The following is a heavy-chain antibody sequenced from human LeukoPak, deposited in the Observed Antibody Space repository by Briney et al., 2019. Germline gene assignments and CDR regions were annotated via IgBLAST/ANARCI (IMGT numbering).Heavy chain of an antibody. V-gene: IGHV3-74*01. J-gene: IGHJ4*02. Sequence: PGGSLRLSCAASGLTFTNYWMHWVRQAPGMGLVWVSRLPPDELGIIYADSVKGRFTVSRDNAKNTLYLQVNNLRAEDTAVYYCARGPNSNWSGLDFWGQGTLLTVSS. CDR3: ARGPNSNWSGLDF. CDR1: GLTFTNYW. CDR2: LPPDELGI. D-gene: IGHD6-6*01.